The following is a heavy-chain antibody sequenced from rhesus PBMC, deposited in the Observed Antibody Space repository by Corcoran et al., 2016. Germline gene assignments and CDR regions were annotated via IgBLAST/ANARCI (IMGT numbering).Heavy chain of an antibody. V-gene: IGHV4-73*01. CDR1: GGSISGSY. D-gene: IGHD6-31*01. Sequence: QVKLQQWGEGLVKPSETLSLTCAVYGGSISGSYWSWIRQPPGKGLEWIGNIDGNSTSTNHTPSLKNRVTISQNTSKNQFSLKLSSVTAADTAVYYCARDQYSSGWYYYFDYWGQGVLVTVSS. J-gene: IGHJ4*01. CDR3: ARDQYSSGWYYYFDY. CDR2: IDGNSTST.